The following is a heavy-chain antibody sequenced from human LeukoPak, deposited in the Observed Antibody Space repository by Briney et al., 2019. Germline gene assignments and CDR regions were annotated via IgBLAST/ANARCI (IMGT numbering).Heavy chain of an antibody. D-gene: IGHD3-10*01. V-gene: IGHV1-18*01. CDR1: GHTFTSYG. Sequence: ASVKVSCKASGHTFTSYGISWVRQAPGQGLEWMGWISAYNGNTNYAQKLQGRVTMTTDTSTSTAYMELRSLRSDDTAVYYCARDRSPAAYGSGRAMDVWGKGTTVTVSS. J-gene: IGHJ6*04. CDR2: ISAYNGNT. CDR3: ARDRSPAAYGSGRAMDV.